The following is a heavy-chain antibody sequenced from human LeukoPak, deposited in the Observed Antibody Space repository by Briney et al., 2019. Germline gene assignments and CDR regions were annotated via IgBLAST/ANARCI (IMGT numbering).Heavy chain of an antibody. CDR1: GDSLTSYS. Sequence: SETLSLTCSVSGDSLTSYSWSWIRQPAGKGLEWIGRVYASGTTNYNPSLESRATISMDKFQNHFSLALRSVTAADTAVYYCARDRSRKFVGWFDPWGQGVLVTVSS. D-gene: IGHD1-14*01. J-gene: IGHJ5*02. CDR2: VYASGTT. V-gene: IGHV4-4*07. CDR3: ARDRSRKFVGWFDP.